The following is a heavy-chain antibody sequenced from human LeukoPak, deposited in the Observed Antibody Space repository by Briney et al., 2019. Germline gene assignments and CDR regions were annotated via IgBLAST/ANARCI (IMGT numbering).Heavy chain of an antibody. D-gene: IGHD3-16*01. CDR2: INHSGST. CDR3: ASEDVSGSYEYMDV. V-gene: IGHV4-34*01. CDR1: GGSFSGYY. Sequence: SETLSLTCAVYGGSFSGYYWSWIRQPPGKGLEWIGEINHSGSTNYNPSLKGRVTISVDTSKNQFSLKLSSVTAADTAVYYCASEDVSGSYEYMDVWGKGTTVTISS. J-gene: IGHJ6*03.